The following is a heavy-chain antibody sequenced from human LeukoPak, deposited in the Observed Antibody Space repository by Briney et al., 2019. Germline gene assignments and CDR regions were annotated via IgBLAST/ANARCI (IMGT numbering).Heavy chain of an antibody. J-gene: IGHJ4*02. CDR3: ARGGPRSIAAAGLYYFDY. CDR1: GYTFTSYG. Sequence: ASVKVSCKESGYTFTSYGISWGRQAPGQGLEGRVWISAYNGNTNNEQKLQGRVTMTTNTSTSTAYMELRSLRSDDTAVYYCARGGPRSIAAAGLYYFDYWGQGTLVTVSS. V-gene: IGHV1-18*01. CDR2: ISAYNGNT. D-gene: IGHD6-13*01.